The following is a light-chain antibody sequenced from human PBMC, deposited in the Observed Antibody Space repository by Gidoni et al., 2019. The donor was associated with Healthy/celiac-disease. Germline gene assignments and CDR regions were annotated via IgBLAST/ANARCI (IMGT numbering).Light chain of an antibody. J-gene: IGKJ1*01. Sequence: DIQMTQSPSTLSASVGDRVTITCRAIQSISSWLAWYQQKPGKAPKLLIYKASSLESGVPSRFSGSGSGTEFTLTISSLQPDDFATYYCQQDNSYSGTFGQGTKVEIK. CDR2: KAS. CDR1: QSISSW. V-gene: IGKV1-5*03. CDR3: QQDNSYSGT.